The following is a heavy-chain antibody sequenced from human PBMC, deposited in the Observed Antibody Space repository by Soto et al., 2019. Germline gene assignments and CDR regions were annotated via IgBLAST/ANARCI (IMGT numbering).Heavy chain of an antibody. V-gene: IGHV3-9*01. J-gene: IGHJ4*02. D-gene: IGHD4-17*01. CDR3: AMTTVTTKYYFDY. CDR1: GFTFDDYA. Sequence: GGSLRLSCAASGFTFDDYAMHWVRQAPGKGLEWVSGISWNSGSIGYADSVKGRFTISRDNAKNSLYLQMNSLRAEDTALYYCAMTTVTTKYYFDYWGQGTLVTVSS. CDR2: ISWNSGSI.